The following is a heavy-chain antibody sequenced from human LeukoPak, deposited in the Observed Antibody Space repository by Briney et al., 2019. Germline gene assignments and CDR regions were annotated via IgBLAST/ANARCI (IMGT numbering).Heavy chain of an antibody. Sequence: PSQTLSLTCTVSGGSISSGGYYWSWIRQHPGKGLEWIGYIYYSGSTYYNPSLKSRVTISVDTSKNQFSLRLSSVTAADTAVYYCARRLPLVRGDWFDPWGQGTLVTVSS. CDR1: GGSISSGGYY. CDR2: IYYSGST. V-gene: IGHV4-31*03. CDR3: ARRLPLVRGDWFDP. J-gene: IGHJ5*02. D-gene: IGHD3-10*01.